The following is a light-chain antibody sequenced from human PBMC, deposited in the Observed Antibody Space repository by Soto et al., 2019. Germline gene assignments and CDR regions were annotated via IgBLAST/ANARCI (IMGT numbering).Light chain of an antibody. CDR3: QQYDNLPPDT. Sequence: DSQMTQSPSSLSASVGDRVTITCQASQDITNYLNWYRQIPGKAPKLLIYDASNLETGVPSRLSGSGSGTHFTFTISRLQAEDIATYYCQQYDNLPPDTFGQGTKLEI. J-gene: IGKJ2*01. V-gene: IGKV1-33*01. CDR1: QDITNY. CDR2: DAS.